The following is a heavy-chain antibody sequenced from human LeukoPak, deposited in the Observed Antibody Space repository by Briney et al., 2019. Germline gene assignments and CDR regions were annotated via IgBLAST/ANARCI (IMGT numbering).Heavy chain of an antibody. Sequence: SETLSLTCTVSGGSIRSSSYYWGGIRQPPGKGLEWIGSIYYSGSTYYDPSLKSRVTISVDTSKNQVSLRLSSVTAADTAVYYCASGHYDSSGYYYPFDYWGQGTLVTVSS. CDR3: ASGHYDSSGYYYPFDY. D-gene: IGHD3-22*01. CDR1: GGSIRSSSYY. CDR2: IYYSGST. J-gene: IGHJ4*02. V-gene: IGHV4-39*01.